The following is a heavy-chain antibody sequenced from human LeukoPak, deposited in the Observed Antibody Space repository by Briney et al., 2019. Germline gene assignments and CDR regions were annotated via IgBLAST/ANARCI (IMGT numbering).Heavy chain of an antibody. CDR3: ARGAKTIAVAGTPPGY. CDR1: GYTFTSYG. Sequence: ASVKVSCKASGYTFTSYGISWVRQAPGQGLEWMGWISAYNGNTNYAQKLQGRVTMTTDTSTSTAYMELRSRRSDDTAVYYCARGAKTIAVAGTPPGYWGQGTLVTVSS. CDR2: ISAYNGNT. V-gene: IGHV1-18*01. D-gene: IGHD6-19*01. J-gene: IGHJ4*02.